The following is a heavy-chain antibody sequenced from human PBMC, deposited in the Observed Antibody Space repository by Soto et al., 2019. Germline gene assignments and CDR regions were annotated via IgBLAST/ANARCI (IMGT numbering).Heavy chain of an antibody. V-gene: IGHV2-26*01. J-gene: IGHJ6*02. CDR2: IFSNDEK. CDR3: ARNPLVAHYYYYGMDV. D-gene: IGHD2-8*02. Sequence: QVTLKESGPVLVKPTETLTLTCTVSGFSLSNARMGVSWIRQPPGKALEWLAHIFSNDEKSYSTSLKSRPTISKDTSKSQVVLTMTNMDPVDTATYYCARNPLVAHYYYYGMDVWGQGTTVTVSS. CDR1: GFSLSNARMG.